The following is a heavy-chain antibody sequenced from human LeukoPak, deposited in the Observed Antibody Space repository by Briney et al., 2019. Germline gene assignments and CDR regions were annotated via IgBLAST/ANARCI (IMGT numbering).Heavy chain of an antibody. CDR2: IYHSGSI. Sequence: SETLSLTCTVSGYSIRSGYYWGWIRQPPGKGLEWIGSIYHSGSIYHNPSLRSRVTISVDTSKNQFSLKLSSVTAADTAVYYCATSGWYLLPGVYWGQGTLVTVSS. D-gene: IGHD6-19*01. V-gene: IGHV4-38-2*02. CDR3: ATSGWYLLPGVY. CDR1: GYSIRSGYY. J-gene: IGHJ4*02.